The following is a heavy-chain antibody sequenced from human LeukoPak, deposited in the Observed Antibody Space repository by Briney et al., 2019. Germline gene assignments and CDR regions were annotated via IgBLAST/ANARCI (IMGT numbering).Heavy chain of an antibody. J-gene: IGHJ4*02. D-gene: IGHD3-10*01. Sequence: PGGSLRLSCAASGFAFSNYWMGGVRQAPGGGVGRVAIIKPDGSAHSYVDSVMRRFSTSRDNAKNSQYLQMNSLRVEDTAVYYCSRGGVRDPFNVAYWGQGTLVTVSS. CDR2: IKPDGSAH. V-gene: IGHV3-7*04. CDR1: GFAFSNYW. CDR3: SRGGVRDPFNVAY.